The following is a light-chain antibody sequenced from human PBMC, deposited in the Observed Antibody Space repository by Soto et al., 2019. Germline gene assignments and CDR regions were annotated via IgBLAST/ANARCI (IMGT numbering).Light chain of an antibody. Sequence: QSALTQPASVSGSPGQSITISCTGSSSDVGGYNYVSWYQQHPGKAPKLLIYEVINRPSGVSSRFSGSKSGNTASLTISGLQAEDEADYYCRSYTSSDTHLLFGGGTKLTVL. CDR3: RSYTSSDTHLL. CDR2: EVI. CDR1: SSDVGGYNY. J-gene: IGLJ2*01. V-gene: IGLV2-14*01.